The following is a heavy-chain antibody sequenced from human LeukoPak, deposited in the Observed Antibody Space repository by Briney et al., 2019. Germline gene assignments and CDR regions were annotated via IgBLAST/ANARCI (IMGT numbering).Heavy chain of an antibody. CDR1: GFTFSSYW. Sequence: PGGSLRLSCAASGFTFSSYWMHWVRQAPGKGLVWVSRINSDGSSTSYADSVKGRFTISRDNAKNTLYLQMNSLRAEDTAVYYCAREHYGFWSGYSKSNDYWGQGTLVTVSS. V-gene: IGHV3-74*01. J-gene: IGHJ4*02. CDR2: INSDGSST. D-gene: IGHD3-3*01. CDR3: AREHYGFWSGYSKSNDY.